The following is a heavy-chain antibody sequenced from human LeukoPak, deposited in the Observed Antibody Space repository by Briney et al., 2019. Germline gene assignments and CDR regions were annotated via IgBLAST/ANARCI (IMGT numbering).Heavy chain of an antibody. Sequence: GGSLRLSCAASGFTFSIYSLNWVRQAPGKGLEWVSYISGDNSTIYYADSVKGRFTISRDNVKNLLYLQMNSLRDEDTAVYYCARPVGNHFDYWGQGTLVTVSS. CDR2: ISGDNSTI. V-gene: IGHV3-48*02. CDR1: GFTFSIYS. D-gene: IGHD1-26*01. J-gene: IGHJ4*02. CDR3: ARPVGNHFDY.